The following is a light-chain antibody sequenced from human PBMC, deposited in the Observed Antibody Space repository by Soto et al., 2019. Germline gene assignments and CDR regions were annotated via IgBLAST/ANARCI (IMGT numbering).Light chain of an antibody. CDR3: QQGYSSPPT. CDR2: AAS. V-gene: IGKV1-39*01. J-gene: IGKJ1*01. Sequence: DIQMTQSPSSLSASVEDRVIITCRASQSISNHLNWYQQKPGKAPKLLIFAASSLQSGVPSRFSGSRSVQDFTLTVSSLQPEDFATYYCQQGYSSPPTCGQGTKVEIK. CDR1: QSISNH.